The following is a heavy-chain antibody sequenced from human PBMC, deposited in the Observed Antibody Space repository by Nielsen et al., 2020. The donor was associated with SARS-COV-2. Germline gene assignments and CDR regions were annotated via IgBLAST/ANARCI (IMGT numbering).Heavy chain of an antibody. V-gene: IGHV3-30-3*01. Sequence: GESLKISCAASGFTFIKSAMHWVRQAPVQGLECVATISHDGASSEYADSEKGRLTISRDNSKSTLYLQMSSLRPEDTAVYYCAKDLSDELHAYSHGVGGYFDYGGQGSLVTVSS. D-gene: IGHD5-18*01. CDR3: AKDLSDELHAYSHGVGGYFDY. CDR2: ISHDGASS. CDR1: GFTFIKSA. J-gene: IGHJ4*02.